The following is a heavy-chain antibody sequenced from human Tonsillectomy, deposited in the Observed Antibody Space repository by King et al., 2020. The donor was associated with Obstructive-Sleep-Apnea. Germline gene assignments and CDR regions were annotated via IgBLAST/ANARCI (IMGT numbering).Heavy chain of an antibody. Sequence: VQLVESGGGLVQPGGSLTLSCAASGFTFSSYAMSWVRQAPGKGLEWVSAIGGSGSSTYSADYVKGRFTISRDNSKNTLYLQMNSLRAEDTAVYYCAKYHYDILTGYYRGFFDYWGQGTLVTVSS. CDR1: GFTFSSYA. J-gene: IGHJ4*02. CDR2: IGGSGSST. D-gene: IGHD3-9*01. V-gene: IGHV3-23*04. CDR3: AKYHYDILTGYYRGFFDY.